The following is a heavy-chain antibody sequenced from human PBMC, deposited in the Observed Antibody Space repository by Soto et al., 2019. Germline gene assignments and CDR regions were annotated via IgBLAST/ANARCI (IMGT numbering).Heavy chain of an antibody. CDR2: IYYSGST. Sequence: QVQLQESGPGLVKPSQTLSLTCTVSGGSISSGDYYWSWIRQPPGKGLEWIGYIYYSGSTYYNPSLMSQATISVDPSKNQVPPKLSSVTAADTAVYYCARVAGSDSSGELDHWGQGTLVTVSS. V-gene: IGHV4-30-4*01. CDR3: ARVAGSDSSGELDH. CDR1: GGSISSGDYY. D-gene: IGHD3-22*01. J-gene: IGHJ4*02.